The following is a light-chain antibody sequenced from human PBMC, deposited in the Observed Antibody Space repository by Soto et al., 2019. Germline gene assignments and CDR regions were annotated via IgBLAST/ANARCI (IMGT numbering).Light chain of an antibody. J-gene: IGKJ1*01. V-gene: IGKV3-20*01. CDR1: QNVAGSY. CDR2: GAS. CDR3: QQYGSSPRT. Sequence: IVFTHSPATLSVSAVERVALSCRASQNVAGSYLAWYQHKPGQAPRLLIYGASSRATGIPDRFSGSGSGTDFTLTISRLEPEDFAVYYCQQYGSSPRTFGQGTKVDIK.